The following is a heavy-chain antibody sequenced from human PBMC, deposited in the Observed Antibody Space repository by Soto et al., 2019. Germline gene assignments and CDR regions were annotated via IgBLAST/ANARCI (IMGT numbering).Heavy chain of an antibody. V-gene: IGHV3-23*01. CDR1: GFTFTSAA. CDR2: LSGSGATT. Sequence: GGSLRLSCAASGFTFTSAAVSWLRQAPGKGLEWVSTLSGSGATTYYADSVKGRFTISRDNSKNTLYLQMNSLRAEDTALYYCAKTRESGIYFYFDSWGQGALVTSPQ. J-gene: IGHJ4*02. D-gene: IGHD1-26*01. CDR3: AKTRESGIYFYFDS.